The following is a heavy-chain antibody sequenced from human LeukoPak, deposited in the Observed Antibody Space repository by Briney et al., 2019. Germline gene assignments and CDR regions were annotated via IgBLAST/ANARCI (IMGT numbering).Heavy chain of an antibody. CDR3: ARLAVTSYHYYGMDV. CDR1: GYSFTSYR. J-gene: IGHJ6*02. Sequence: GESLRISCKGSGYSFTSYRISWVRQMPGKGLEWMGRIDPSDSYTNYSPSFQGHVTISADKSISTAYLQWSSLKASDTAMYYCARLAVTSYHYYGMDVWGQGTTVTVSS. CDR2: IDPSDSYT. V-gene: IGHV5-10-1*01. D-gene: IGHD4-17*01.